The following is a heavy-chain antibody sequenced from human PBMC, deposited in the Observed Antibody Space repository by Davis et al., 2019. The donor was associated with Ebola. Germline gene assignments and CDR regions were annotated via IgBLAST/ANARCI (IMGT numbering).Heavy chain of an antibody. V-gene: IGHV1-2*02. CDR3: ARVSYSTYWYYFDF. J-gene: IGHJ4*02. Sequence: ASVKVSCKASGYTFTGYYMHWVRQAPGQGLEWMGWIDPNSGGTNYAQKFQGRVTMTRDTSISTAYMELSSLRSDDTAVYYCARVSYSTYWYYFDFWGQGTLVTVPS. CDR2: IDPNSGGT. D-gene: IGHD2-2*01. CDR1: GYTFTGYY.